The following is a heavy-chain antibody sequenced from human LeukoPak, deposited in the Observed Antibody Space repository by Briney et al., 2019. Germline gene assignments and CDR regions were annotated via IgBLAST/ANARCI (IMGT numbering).Heavy chain of an antibody. D-gene: IGHD6-13*01. J-gene: IGHJ4*02. CDR2: VTGGGATT. Sequence: GGSLTLSCAASGFAFSSYAMSWVRQASGKGLEWVSTVTGGGATTYYADSVKGRFTVSRDNSRDTLYLHLSSLRAEDTAVYYCSNGAAEPATLRHDYWGQGTLVIVSS. CDR3: SNGAAEPATLRHDY. V-gene: IGHV3-23*01. CDR1: GFAFSSYA.